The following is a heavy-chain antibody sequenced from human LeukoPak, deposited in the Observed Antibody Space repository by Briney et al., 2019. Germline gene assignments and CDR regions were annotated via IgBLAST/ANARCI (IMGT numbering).Heavy chain of an antibody. CDR3: ARPDRMATISVSGYFDY. CDR1: GFTFSSYA. V-gene: IGHV3-30*04. J-gene: IGHJ4*02. D-gene: IGHD5-24*01. Sequence: GRSLRLSCAASGFTFSSYAMHWVRQAPGKGLEWVAVISYDGNYIYYADSVKGRFTISRDNSKNTLYLQVNSLRAEDTAVYYCARPDRMATISVSGYFDYWGQGTLVTVSS. CDR2: ISYDGNYI.